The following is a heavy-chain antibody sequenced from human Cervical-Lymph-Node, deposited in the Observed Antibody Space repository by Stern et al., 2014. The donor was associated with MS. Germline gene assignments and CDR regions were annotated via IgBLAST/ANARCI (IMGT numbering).Heavy chain of an antibody. Sequence: EMQLVESGGGVIQPGGSLRLSCTASGFTVSRDYMTWVRQAPGKGLEWVSLITNVGSTFYTDSGKGRFTISRDDSKNTVYLHMTSLRAEDTAMYYCARDTSSPERSDWWGQGTLVTVSS. CDR2: ITNVGST. CDR1: GFTVSRDY. D-gene: IGHD1-1*01. J-gene: IGHJ4*02. V-gene: IGHV3-53*01. CDR3: ARDTSSPERSDW.